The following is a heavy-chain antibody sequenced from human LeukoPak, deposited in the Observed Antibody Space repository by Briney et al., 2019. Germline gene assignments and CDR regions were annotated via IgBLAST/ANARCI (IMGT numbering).Heavy chain of an antibody. Sequence: GGSLRLSCAASGFNFRDYYMGWIRQAPGKRLEWISYISGSGGARPYADSVKGRFIVSRDNAIDSLYLQMDNLGVEDAAVYYCARIGTTIAAGTADYWGQGTQVTVSS. D-gene: IGHD6-13*01. CDR2: ISGSGGAR. V-gene: IGHV3-11*01. CDR3: ARIGTTIAAGTADY. CDR1: GFNFRDYY. J-gene: IGHJ4*02.